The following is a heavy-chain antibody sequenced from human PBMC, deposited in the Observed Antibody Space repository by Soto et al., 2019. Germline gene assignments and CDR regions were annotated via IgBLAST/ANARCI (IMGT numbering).Heavy chain of an antibody. Sequence: SETLSLTCTVAGGSISNYYRSWIRQPPGKGLEWIGYIYYSGSTNYNPSLKSRVTISVDTSKNQFSLKLSSVTAADTAVYYCARKRGWDICWFDSWGQGTLVTVSS. CDR2: IYYSGST. J-gene: IGHJ5*01. D-gene: IGHD6-19*01. CDR3: ARKRGWDICWFDS. CDR1: GGSISNYY. V-gene: IGHV4-59*01.